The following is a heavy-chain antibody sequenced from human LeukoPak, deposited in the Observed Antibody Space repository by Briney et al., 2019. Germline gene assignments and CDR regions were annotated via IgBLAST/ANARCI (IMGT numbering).Heavy chain of an antibody. D-gene: IGHD3-10*01. V-gene: IGHV4-30-4*01. CDR2: IYYSGST. CDR1: GGSISSGDYY. J-gene: IGHJ5*02. CDR3: ARDRITMVRGVIITNWFDP. Sequence: PSQTLSLTCTVSGGSISSGDYYWSWIRQPPGKGLEWIGYIYYSGSTYYNPSLKSRVTIPVDTSKNQFSLKLSSVTAADTAVYYCARDRITMVRGVIITNWFDPWGQGTLVTVSS.